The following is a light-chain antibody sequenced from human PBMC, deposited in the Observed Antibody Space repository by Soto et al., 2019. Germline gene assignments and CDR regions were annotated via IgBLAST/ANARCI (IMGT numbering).Light chain of an antibody. Sequence: IVRTQSPAALSVSPGERATLSYWASQSVSSNLAWYQQKPGQAPRLLIYGASTRATGIPARFSGSGCAKECSLANDSQRSWDHAALYFEQDNKCPRTFGQGTKVDIK. V-gene: IGKV3-15*01. CDR1: QSVSSN. CDR2: GAS. CDR3: EQDNKCPRT. J-gene: IGKJ1*01.